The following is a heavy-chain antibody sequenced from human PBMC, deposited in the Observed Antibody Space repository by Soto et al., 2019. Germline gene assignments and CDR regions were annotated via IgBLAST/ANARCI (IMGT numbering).Heavy chain of an antibody. CDR3: AGIYSGSPGGTLRY. Sequence: QVQLQESGPGLVKPSQTLSLTCTVSGGSISSGGYYWSWIRQHPGKGLEWIGYIDYSGSTYYNPSLKSRVTIPVDTSKNQCSLKLSSVTAADTAVYYCAGIYSGSPGGTLRYWGQGPLVTVSS. CDR2: IDYSGST. V-gene: IGHV4-31*03. D-gene: IGHD1-26*01. CDR1: GGSISSGGYY. J-gene: IGHJ4*02.